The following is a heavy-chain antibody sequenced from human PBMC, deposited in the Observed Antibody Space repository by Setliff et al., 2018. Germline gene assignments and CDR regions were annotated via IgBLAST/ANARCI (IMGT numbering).Heavy chain of an antibody. V-gene: IGHV4-34*01. CDR2: INNSRSA. D-gene: IGHD1-26*01. CDR3: ARHLSSGSYYGGAYYYMDV. Sequence: SETLSLTCAVYGGSFSGYYWSWIRQTPGKGLQWIGEINNSRSANYNPSLKSRLTISVDASKNQFSLKLRSVTAADTAVYYCARHLSSGSYYGGAYYYMDVWGKGTTVTVSS. CDR1: GGSFSGYY. J-gene: IGHJ6*03.